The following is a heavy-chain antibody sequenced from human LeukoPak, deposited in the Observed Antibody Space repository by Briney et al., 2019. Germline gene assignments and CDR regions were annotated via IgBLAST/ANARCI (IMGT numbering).Heavy chain of an antibody. V-gene: IGHV4-4*07. CDR1: GGSISSYY. CDR3: AREGEDWGYSYGTYYYYYMDV. Sequence: SETLSLTCTVSGGSISSYYWSWIQQPAGKGLEWIGRIYTSGSTNYNPSLKSRVTMSVDTSKNQFSLKLSSVTAADTAVYYCAREGEDWGYSYGTYYYYYMDVWGKGTTVTVSS. D-gene: IGHD5-18*01. CDR2: IYTSGST. J-gene: IGHJ6*03.